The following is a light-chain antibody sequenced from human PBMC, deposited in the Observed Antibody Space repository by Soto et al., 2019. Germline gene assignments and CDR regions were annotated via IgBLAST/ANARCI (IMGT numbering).Light chain of an antibody. CDR1: ISDVGGYNY. Sequence: QSVLTQPASVSGSPGQSITFSCTGTISDVGGYNYVSWYQQHPGKAPKLMIYDVSNRPSGVSNRFSGSKSGNTASLTISGLQAEDEADYHCSSYTSSTTLGVVFGGGTKVTVL. CDR2: DVS. J-gene: IGLJ2*01. CDR3: SSYTSSTTLGVV. V-gene: IGLV2-14*01.